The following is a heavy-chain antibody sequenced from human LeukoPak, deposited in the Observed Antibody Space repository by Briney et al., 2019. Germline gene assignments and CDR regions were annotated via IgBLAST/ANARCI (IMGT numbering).Heavy chain of an antibody. Sequence: ASVKVSCKASGYTFTSYGISWVRQAPGQGLEWMGWISAYNGNTNYAQKLQGRVTMTTDTSTSTAYMELRSLRSDDTAVYCCAVITMVRGEYYFDYWGQGTLVTVSS. CDR2: ISAYNGNT. V-gene: IGHV1-18*01. D-gene: IGHD3-10*01. CDR1: GYTFTSYG. J-gene: IGHJ4*02. CDR3: AVITMVRGEYYFDY.